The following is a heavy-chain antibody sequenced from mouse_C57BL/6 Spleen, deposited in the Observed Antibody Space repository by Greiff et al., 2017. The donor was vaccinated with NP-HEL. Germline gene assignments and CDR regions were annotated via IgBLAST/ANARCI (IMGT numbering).Heavy chain of an antibody. CDR3: ARFLDSSGYFWFAY. Sequence: EVKLMESGGGLVQPGGSLSLSCAASGFTFTDYYMSWVRQPPGKALEWLGFIRNKANGYTTEYSASVKGRFTISRDNSQSILYLQMNALRAEDSATYYCARFLDSSGYFWFAYWGQGTLVTVSA. D-gene: IGHD3-2*02. CDR2: IRNKANGYTT. J-gene: IGHJ3*01. V-gene: IGHV7-3*01. CDR1: GFTFTDYY.